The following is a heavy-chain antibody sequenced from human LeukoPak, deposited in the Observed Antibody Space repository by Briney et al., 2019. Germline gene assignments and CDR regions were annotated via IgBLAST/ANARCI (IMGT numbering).Heavy chain of an antibody. V-gene: IGHV3-48*03. Sequence: PGGSLRLSCAASGFTFSSYEMNWVRQAPGKGLEWVSYISSSGSTIYYADSVKGRFTISRDSSKNTLYLQMNSLRAEDTAVYYCAKTGNPATGDYWGQGTLVTVSS. D-gene: IGHD1-1*01. CDR3: AKTGNPATGDY. CDR2: ISSSGSTI. J-gene: IGHJ4*02. CDR1: GFTFSSYE.